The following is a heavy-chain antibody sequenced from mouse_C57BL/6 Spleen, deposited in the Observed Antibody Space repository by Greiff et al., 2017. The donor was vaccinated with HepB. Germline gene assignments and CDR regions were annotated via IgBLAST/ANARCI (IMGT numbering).Heavy chain of an antibody. CDR3: ARSPTMVTPFAY. Sequence: EVKLMESGGGLVQPGGSLSLSCAASGFTFTDYYMSWVRQPPGKALEWLGFIRNKANGYTTEYSASVKGRFTISRDNSQSILYLQMNALRAEDSATYYCARSPTMVTPFAYWGQGTLVTVSA. V-gene: IGHV7-3*01. CDR2: IRNKANGYTT. D-gene: IGHD2-9*01. CDR1: GFTFTDYY. J-gene: IGHJ3*01.